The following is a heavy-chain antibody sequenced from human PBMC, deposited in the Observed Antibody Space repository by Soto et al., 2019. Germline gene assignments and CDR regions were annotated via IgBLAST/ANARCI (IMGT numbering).Heavy chain of an antibody. CDR3: ARHLSGYCSGGICYSGNWFDP. CDR2: ISSSGSTI. CDR1: GFTFSSFS. D-gene: IGHD2-15*01. V-gene: IGHV3-48*02. J-gene: IGHJ5*02. Sequence: GGSLRLSCAASGFTFSSFSMNWVRQAPGKGLEWVSYISSSGSTIFSADSVKGRFTISRDNAKNSLYLQMNSLRDEDTAVYYCARHLSGYCSGGICYSGNWFDPWGQGTLVTVSS.